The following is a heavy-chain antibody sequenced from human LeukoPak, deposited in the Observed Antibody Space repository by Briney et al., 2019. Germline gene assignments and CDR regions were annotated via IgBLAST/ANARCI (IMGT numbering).Heavy chain of an antibody. CDR2: ISYDGSNK. Sequence: GGSLRLSCEASGFTFSNYGMHWVRQAPGRGLEWVALISYDGSNKYYADSVKGRFTISRDNSKNTLYQQMNSLRAEDTAVYYCAKETYLSLDYWGQGTLVTVSS. CDR3: AKETYLSLDY. V-gene: IGHV3-30*18. D-gene: IGHD2/OR15-2a*01. CDR1: GFTFSNYG. J-gene: IGHJ4*02.